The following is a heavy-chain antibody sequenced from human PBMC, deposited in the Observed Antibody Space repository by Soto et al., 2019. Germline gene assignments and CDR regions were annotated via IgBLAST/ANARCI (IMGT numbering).Heavy chain of an antibody. CDR2: IYYSGST. J-gene: IGHJ4*02. CDR1: GGSISSYY. D-gene: IGHD4-17*01. Sequence: PLETLSLTCTVSGGSISSYYWSWIRQPPGKGLEWVGYIYYSGSTNYNPSLKSRVTISVDTSKNQFSLKLTSVTATDTAVYYCARHSIYGEFDYWGQGTQVTVSS. V-gene: IGHV4-59*08. CDR3: ARHSIYGEFDY.